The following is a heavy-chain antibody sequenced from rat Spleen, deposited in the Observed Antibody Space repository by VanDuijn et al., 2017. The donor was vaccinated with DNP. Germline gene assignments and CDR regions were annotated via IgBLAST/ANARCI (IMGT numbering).Heavy chain of an antibody. Sequence: EVQLVESGGGLVQPGRSLKVSCAASGFTFSDYNMAWVRQAPTKGLEWVAYIRYDGGSTYYGDSVKGRFTISRENAKSTLYLQMNSLRSEDMATYYCARRRLPYWYFDFWGPGTMVTVSS. CDR2: IRYDGGST. J-gene: IGHJ1*01. D-gene: IGHD1-4*01. V-gene: IGHV5-22*01. CDR3: ARRRLPYWYFDF. CDR1: GFTFSDYN.